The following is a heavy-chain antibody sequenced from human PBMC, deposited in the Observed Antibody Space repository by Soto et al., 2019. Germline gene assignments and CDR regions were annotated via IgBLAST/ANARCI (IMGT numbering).Heavy chain of an antibody. CDR3: ASSSILTGYYMNYFDY. CDR2: IYQSRSY. Sequence: SETLSLTCAASGCSISSCGLSWVWMPQPPGKGLEGIGYIYQSRSYYYNPSVKSRVNISVDRSKNQFSLKLSSVTAADTAVYYXASSSILTGYYMNYFDYWGQGTLVTVSS. J-gene: IGHJ4*02. CDR1: GCSISSCGLS. D-gene: IGHD3-9*01. V-gene: IGHV4-30-2*01.